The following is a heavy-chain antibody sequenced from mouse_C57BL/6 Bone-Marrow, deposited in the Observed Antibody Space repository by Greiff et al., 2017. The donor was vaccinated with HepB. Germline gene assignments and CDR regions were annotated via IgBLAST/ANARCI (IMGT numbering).Heavy chain of an antibody. V-gene: IGHV1-59*01. CDR1: GYTFTSYW. J-gene: IGHJ4*01. CDR3: ARGGGYYGSSYPLYAMDY. CDR2: IDPSDSYT. Sequence: QVQLQQPGAELVRPGTSVKLSCKASGYTFTSYWMHWVKQRPGQGLEWIGVIDPSDSYTNYNQKFKGKATLTVDTSSSTAYMQLSSLTSEDSAVYYCARGGGYYGSSYPLYAMDYWGQGTSVTVSS. D-gene: IGHD1-1*01.